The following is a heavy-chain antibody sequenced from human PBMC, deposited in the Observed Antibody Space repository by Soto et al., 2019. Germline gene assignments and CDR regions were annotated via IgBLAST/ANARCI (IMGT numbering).Heavy chain of an antibody. CDR2: ISGSGGST. D-gene: IGHD6-6*01. CDR3: ARVWSSSDYYYYYGMDV. V-gene: IGHV3-23*01. J-gene: IGHJ6*02. Sequence: GGSLRLSCAASGFTFSSYAMSWVRQAPGKGLEWVSAISGSGGSTYYADSVKGRFTISRDNSKNTLYLQMNSLRAEDTAVYYCARVWSSSDYYYYYGMDVWGQGTTVTVSS. CDR1: GFTFSSYA.